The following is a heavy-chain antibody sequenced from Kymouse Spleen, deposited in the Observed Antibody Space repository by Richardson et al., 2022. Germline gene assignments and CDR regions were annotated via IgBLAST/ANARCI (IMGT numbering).Heavy chain of an antibody. CDR1: GFTVSSNY. CDR3: ARTGDPYYYYYGMDV. CDR2: IYSGGST. J-gene: IGHJ6*02. Sequence: EVQLVESGGGLIQPGGSLRLSCAASGFTVSSNYMSWVRQAPGKGLEWVSVIYSGGSTYYADSVKGRFTISRDNSKNTLYLQMNSLRAEDTAVYYCARTGDPYYYYYGMDVWGQGTTVTVSS. V-gene: IGHV3-53*01. D-gene: IGHD7-27*02.